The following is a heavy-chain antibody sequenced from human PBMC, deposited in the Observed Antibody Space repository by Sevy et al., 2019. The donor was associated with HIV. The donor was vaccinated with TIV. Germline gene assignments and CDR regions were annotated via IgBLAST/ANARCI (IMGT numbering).Heavy chain of an antibody. CDR1: GFTFNRYS. V-gene: IGHV3-30-3*01. J-gene: IGHJ1*01. Sequence: GGSLRLSCAASGFTFNRYSMHWVRQAPGKGLEWVANISFDATNKHYPDSVKGRFTISRDNFQNSLFLQMDSLRPADTAFYYCALERLSSDVAEYFQNWGQGTLVTVSS. D-gene: IGHD1-1*01. CDR2: ISFDATNK. CDR3: ALERLSSDVAEYFQN.